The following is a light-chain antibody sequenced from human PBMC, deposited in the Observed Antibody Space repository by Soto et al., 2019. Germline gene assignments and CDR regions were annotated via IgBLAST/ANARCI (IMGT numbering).Light chain of an antibody. CDR2: EVS. V-gene: IGLV2-23*02. CDR3: CSYAGSRPYV. CDR1: SSDVGSYNL. J-gene: IGLJ1*01. Sequence: QSALTQPASVSGSPGQSITISCTGTSSDVGSYNLVSWYQQHPGKAPKLMIYEVSKRPSGVSNRLSGSKSGNTASLTISGLQAEDEADYYCCSYAGSRPYVFGTGTKLTVL.